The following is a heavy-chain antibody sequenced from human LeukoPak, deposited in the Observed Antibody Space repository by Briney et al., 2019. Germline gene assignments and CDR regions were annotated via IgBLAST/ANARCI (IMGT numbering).Heavy chain of an antibody. D-gene: IGHD6-19*01. J-gene: IGHJ4*02. Sequence: PGGSLRLSCAASGFTFSSYAMHWVRQAPGKGLEWVAVISYDGSNKYYADSVKGRFTISRDNSKNTLYLQMNSLRAEDTAVYYCARDGEQWLVTYYFGYWGQGTLVTVSS. CDR2: ISYDGSNK. CDR1: GFTFSSYA. CDR3: ARDGEQWLVTYYFGY. V-gene: IGHV3-30*04.